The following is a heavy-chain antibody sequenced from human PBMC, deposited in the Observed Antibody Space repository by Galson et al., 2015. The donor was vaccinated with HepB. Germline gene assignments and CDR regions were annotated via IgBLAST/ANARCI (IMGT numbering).Heavy chain of an antibody. Sequence: SLRLSCAASGFTFSSYSMNWVRQAPGKGLEWVSSISSSSSYIYYADSVKGRFTISRDNAKNSLYLQMNSLRAEDTAVYYCARGHDYGDPEVYFDYWGQGTLVTVSS. CDR1: GFTFSSYS. V-gene: IGHV3-21*01. CDR2: ISSSSSYI. J-gene: IGHJ4*02. D-gene: IGHD4-17*01. CDR3: ARGHDYGDPEVYFDY.